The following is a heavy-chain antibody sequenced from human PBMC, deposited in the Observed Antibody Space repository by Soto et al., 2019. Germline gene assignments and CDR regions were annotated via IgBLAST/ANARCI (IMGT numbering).Heavy chain of an antibody. CDR1: GFTFRSPA. CDR3: AQDPHA. J-gene: IGHJ4*02. Sequence: GGSLGLSCTASGFTFRSPAVGWVRQAPGKGLECVSGISGSAYSTYYGDSVEGRFPVSRDTAEGTLYLQINSLRAHDTALYYCAQDPHAGGQGTQVTVSS. V-gene: IGHV3-23*01. CDR2: ISGSAYST.